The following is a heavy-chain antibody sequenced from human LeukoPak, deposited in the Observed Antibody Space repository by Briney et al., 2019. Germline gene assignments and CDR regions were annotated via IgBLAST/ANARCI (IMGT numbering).Heavy chain of an antibody. CDR1: GFSFNNYG. CDR2: IWEDGSGK. V-gene: IGHV3-7*01. D-gene: IGHD3-9*01. CDR3: ARDLVLRYFDY. Sequence: GGSLRLSCAASGFSFNNYGMHWVRQAPGQGLECVANIWEDGSGKNYVDSVTGRFTISRDNARNSLYLQMNSLRAEDTAVYYCARDLVLRYFDYWGQGTLVTVSS. J-gene: IGHJ4*02.